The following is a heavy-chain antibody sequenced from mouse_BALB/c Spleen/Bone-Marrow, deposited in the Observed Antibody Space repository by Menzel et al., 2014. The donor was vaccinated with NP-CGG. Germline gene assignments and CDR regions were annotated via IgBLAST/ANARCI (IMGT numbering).Heavy chain of an antibody. CDR1: GFNIKDTY. V-gene: IGHV14-3*02. J-gene: IGHJ3*01. Sequence: EVQLQQSGAELVKPGASVKLSCTASGFNIKDTYMHWVKQRPEQGLEWIGRIDPANGNTKYDPKFQGKATITADTSSNTAYLQLSSLGSEDTAVYFCALYRYDGGGFAYWGQGTLVTVSA. CDR2: IDPANGNT. CDR3: ALYRYDGGGFAY. D-gene: IGHD2-14*01.